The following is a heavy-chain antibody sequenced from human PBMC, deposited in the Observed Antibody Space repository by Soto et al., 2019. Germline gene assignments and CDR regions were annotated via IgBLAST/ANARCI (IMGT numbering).Heavy chain of an antibody. V-gene: IGHV1-69*12. J-gene: IGHJ2*01. CDR3: ARLEQQLVNYWYIDL. CDR2: IVPMFGTP. CDR1: GGTFSSNA. Sequence: QVQLLQSGAEVKKPGSSVTVSCKASGGTFSSNAIGWVRQAPGQGLEWMGGIVPMFGTPKIAQKCQGRITITADESTTTAYLELSSLRSDDTAMYYCARLEQQLVNYWYIDLWGRGTLVTVSS. D-gene: IGHD6-13*01.